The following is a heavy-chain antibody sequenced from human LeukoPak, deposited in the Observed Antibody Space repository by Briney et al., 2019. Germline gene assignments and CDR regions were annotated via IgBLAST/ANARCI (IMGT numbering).Heavy chain of an antibody. V-gene: IGHV3-21*04. J-gene: IGHJ4*02. CDR3: AKAWREGLGATPAYFDY. CDR2: ISSSSSYI. D-gene: IGHD1-26*01. Sequence: GGSLRLSCAASGFTFSSYSMNWVRQAPGKGLEWVSSISSSSSYIYYADSVKGRFTISRDNSKNTLYLQMNSLRAEDTAVYYCAKAWREGLGATPAYFDYWGQGTLVAVSS. CDR1: GFTFSSYS.